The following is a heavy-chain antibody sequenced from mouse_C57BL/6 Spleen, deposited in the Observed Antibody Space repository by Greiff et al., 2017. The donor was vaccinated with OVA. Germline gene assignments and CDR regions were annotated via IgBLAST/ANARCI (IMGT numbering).Heavy chain of an antibody. CDR1: GFTFSSYA. V-gene: IGHV5-4*01. Sequence: EVKLVESGGGLVKPGGSLKLSCAASGFTFSSYAMSWVRQTPEKRLEWVANISDGGSYTYYPDNVKGRFTISTDNAKNNLYLQLSHLKSEDTAMYYCAREGDALFYAMDYWGQGTSVTVSS. CDR3: AREGDALFYAMDY. D-gene: IGHD2-13*01. J-gene: IGHJ4*01. CDR2: ISDGGSYT.